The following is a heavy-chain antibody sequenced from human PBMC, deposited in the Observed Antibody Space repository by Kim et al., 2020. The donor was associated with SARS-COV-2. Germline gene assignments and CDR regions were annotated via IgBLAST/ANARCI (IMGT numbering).Heavy chain of an antibody. CDR2: IKEDGSAK. CDR1: GFTFRTRW. CDR3: VRDFDF. Sequence: GGSLRLSCAASGFTFRTRWMSWVRQAPGKGREWVANIKEDGSAKNYVDSVKSRFTISRDNAKNLLYLQLNSLRGDDTAVYYCVRDFDFWGQGALATVSS. J-gene: IGHJ5*01. V-gene: IGHV3-7*01.